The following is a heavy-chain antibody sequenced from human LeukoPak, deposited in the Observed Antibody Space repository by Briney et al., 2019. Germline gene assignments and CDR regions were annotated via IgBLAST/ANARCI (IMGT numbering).Heavy chain of an antibody. CDR3: ARGSIAAAGMSPIDY. Sequence: SVKVSCKASGYTFTGYYMHWVRQAPGQGLEWMGWINPNSGGTNYAQKFQGRVTMTRDTSISTACMELSRLRSDDTAVYYCARGSIAAAGMSPIDYWGQGTLVTVSS. J-gene: IGHJ4*02. CDR2: INPNSGGT. CDR1: GYTFTGYY. D-gene: IGHD6-13*01. V-gene: IGHV1-2*02.